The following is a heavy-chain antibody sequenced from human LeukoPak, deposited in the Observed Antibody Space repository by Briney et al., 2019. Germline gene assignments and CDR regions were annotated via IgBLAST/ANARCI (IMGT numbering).Heavy chain of an antibody. Sequence: PGGSLRLSCAASGFTFSSYWMSWVRQPPGKGLEWVANINQDGSEKYYVDSVKGRLTISRDNAKNSLYLQMNSLRAEDTAVYYCARGMSTGEYWGQGTLVTVSS. CDR3: ARGMSTGEY. CDR2: INQDGSEK. D-gene: IGHD3-16*01. V-gene: IGHV3-7*04. J-gene: IGHJ4*02. CDR1: GFTFSSYW.